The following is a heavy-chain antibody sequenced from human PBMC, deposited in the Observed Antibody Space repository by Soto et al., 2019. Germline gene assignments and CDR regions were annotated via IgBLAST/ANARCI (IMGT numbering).Heavy chain of an antibody. Sequence: SETLSLTCAVSGGSISSGDYSWNWIRQPPGKGLEWIGYIYFGGSTYYNLSLQSRVTMSVDRSRNQFSLKLSSVTAADTAVYYCARADSCPNPWGPFDYWGQGTLVTVSS. CDR1: GGSISSGDYS. J-gene: IGHJ4*02. V-gene: IGHV4-30-2*01. CDR2: IYFGGST. D-gene: IGHD1-26*01. CDR3: ARADSCPNPWGPFDY.